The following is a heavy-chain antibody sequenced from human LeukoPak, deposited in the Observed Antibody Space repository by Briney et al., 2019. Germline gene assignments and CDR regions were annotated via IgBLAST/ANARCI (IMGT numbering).Heavy chain of an antibody. D-gene: IGHD4-11*01. CDR3: ASSLTTVTLYYYYYMDV. J-gene: IGHJ6*03. CDR1: GFTVSSNY. CDR2: IYSGGST. Sequence: LAGGSLRLSCTASGFTVSSNYMSWVRQAPGKGLEWVSVIYSGGSTYDADSVKGRFTISRDNSKNTLCLQMNSLRAEDTAVYYCASSLTTVTLYYYYYMDVWGKGTTVTVSS. V-gene: IGHV3-66*02.